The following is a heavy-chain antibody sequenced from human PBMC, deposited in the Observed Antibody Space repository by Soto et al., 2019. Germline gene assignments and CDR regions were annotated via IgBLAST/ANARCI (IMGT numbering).Heavy chain of an antibody. J-gene: IGHJ6*02. CDR2: IYYSGST. D-gene: IGHD6-13*01. V-gene: IGHV4-39*01. CDR1: GGSISSSSYY. Sequence: PSETLSLTCTVSGGSISSSSYYWGWIRQPPGKGLDWIGSIYYSGSTYYNPSLKSRVTISVDTSKNQFSLKLSSVTAADTAVYYCARSLAAAFYYYGMDVWGQGTTVTVSS. CDR3: ARSLAAAFYYYGMDV.